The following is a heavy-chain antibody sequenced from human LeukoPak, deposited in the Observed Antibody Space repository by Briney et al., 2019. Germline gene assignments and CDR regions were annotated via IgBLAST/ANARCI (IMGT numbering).Heavy chain of an antibody. D-gene: IGHD3-22*01. J-gene: IGHJ2*01. V-gene: IGHV1-2*02. CDR2: INPNSGGT. CDR1: RYTFTGYY. Sequence: PRASVKVSCKASRYTFTGYYMHWVRQAPGQGLEWMGWINPNSGGTSYAQKFQGRVTMTRDMSISTAYMELSRLRSDDTAVYYCARDRELDSSGYYDVDWYFDLWGRGTLVTVSS. CDR3: ARDRELDSSGYYDVDWYFDL.